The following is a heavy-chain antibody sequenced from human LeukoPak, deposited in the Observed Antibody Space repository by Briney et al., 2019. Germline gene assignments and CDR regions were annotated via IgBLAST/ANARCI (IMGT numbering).Heavy chain of an antibody. J-gene: IGHJ4*02. CDR1: GGSISSSSYY. Sequence: SETLSLTCTVSGGSISSSSYYWGWIRQPPGKGLEWIGSIYYSGSTYYNPSLKSRVTISVDTSKNQFSLKLSSVTAADTAVYYCARGGKMATIIGHFDYWGQGTLVTVPS. V-gene: IGHV4-39*07. CDR3: ARGGKMATIIGHFDY. D-gene: IGHD5-24*01. CDR2: IYYSGST.